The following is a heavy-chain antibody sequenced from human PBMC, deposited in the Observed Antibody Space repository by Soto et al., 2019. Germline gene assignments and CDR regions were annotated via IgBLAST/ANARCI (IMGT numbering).Heavy chain of an antibody. CDR3: AKSGGQFGLRVYVIHLDY. CDR1: GFTFSSYA. D-gene: IGHD2-8*01. V-gene: IGHV3-23*01. CDR2: ISGSGDST. J-gene: IGHJ4*02. Sequence: EVQLLESGGGLVQPGGSVRLSCAASGFTFSSYAMSWVRRAPGKGLEWVSGISGSGDSTYYTDSVKGRFTISRDNSKNTLYRQMNSLRDEDTAVYYCAKSGGQFGLRVYVIHLDYWGQGTLVTVSS.